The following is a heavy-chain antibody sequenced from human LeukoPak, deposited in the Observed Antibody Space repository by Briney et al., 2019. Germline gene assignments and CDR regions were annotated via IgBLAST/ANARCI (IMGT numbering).Heavy chain of an antibody. CDR3: TRGDDFGSNTRLPKFNWFDP. D-gene: IGHD4/OR15-4a*01. CDR1: GFTFSTHA. Sequence: PGGSLRLSCAASGFTFSTHAMHWVRQAPDEGLEWVAFIRYDGNNKNCADSAKGRFTISRDNSKNTLFLQMNSLRPDDTAVYYCTRGDDFGSNTRLPKFNWFDPWGQGTLVTVSS. CDR2: IRYDGNNK. J-gene: IGHJ5*02. V-gene: IGHV3-30*02.